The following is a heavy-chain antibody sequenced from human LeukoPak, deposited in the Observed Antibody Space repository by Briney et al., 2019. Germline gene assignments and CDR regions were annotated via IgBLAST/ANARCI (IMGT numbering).Heavy chain of an antibody. D-gene: IGHD6-6*01. CDR3: ARGLSSSSGYFDY. CDR1: GFTFSRYW. V-gene: IGHV3-74*01. J-gene: IGHJ4*02. Sequence: SGGSLRLSCAASGFTFSRYWMHWVRQAPGKGLLWVSRINSDGSSTYYADSVKGRFTTSRDNAKNALHLQMNSLTAEDTAVYYCARGLSSSSGYFDYWGQGTLVTVSS. CDR2: INSDGSST.